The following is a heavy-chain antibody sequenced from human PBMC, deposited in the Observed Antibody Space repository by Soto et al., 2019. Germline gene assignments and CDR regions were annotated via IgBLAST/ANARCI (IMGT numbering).Heavy chain of an antibody. Sequence: QVQLVQSGAEVKKPGSSVKVSCKASGGTFSTSAISWVRQAPGQGLEWVGGIMPVFPTPDYAQNFQGRVTFTADESTTTAYLELTSLRADDTVVYYCARDKDRLQLGGNYYYILDVWGQGTAITVSS. V-gene: IGHV1-69*12. J-gene: IGHJ6*02. D-gene: IGHD1-1*01. CDR1: GGTFSTSA. CDR2: IMPVFPTP. CDR3: ARDKDRLQLGGNYYYILDV.